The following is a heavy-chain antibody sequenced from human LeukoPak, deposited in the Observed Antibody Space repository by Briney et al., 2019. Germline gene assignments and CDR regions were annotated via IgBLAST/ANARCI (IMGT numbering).Heavy chain of an antibody. CDR2: IKQDGSAK. CDR1: GFTLSSYW. V-gene: IGHV3-7*01. D-gene: IGHD2-2*01. Sequence: GGSLRLSRAASGFTLSSYWMSWVRQAPGKGLEWVANIKQDGSAKDYVDSVKDRFTISRENAKNSLYLQMNSLRVDDTAIYYCARVYQSTSGRAIDYWGQGTLVTVSS. CDR3: ARVYQSTSGRAIDY. J-gene: IGHJ4*02.